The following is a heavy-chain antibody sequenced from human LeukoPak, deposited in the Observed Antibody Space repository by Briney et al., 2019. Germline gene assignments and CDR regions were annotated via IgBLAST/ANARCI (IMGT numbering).Heavy chain of an antibody. V-gene: IGHV4-61*02. CDR3: ASPRREMDAFDI. CDR2: IYTSGST. CDR1: GGSISSGSYY. J-gene: IGHJ3*02. D-gene: IGHD5-24*01. Sequence: PSQTLSLTCTVSGGSISSGSYYWSWIRQPAGKGLEWIGRIYTSGSTNYNPSLKSRVTISVDTSKNQFPLKLSSVTAADTAVYYCASPRREMDAFDIWGQGTMVTVSS.